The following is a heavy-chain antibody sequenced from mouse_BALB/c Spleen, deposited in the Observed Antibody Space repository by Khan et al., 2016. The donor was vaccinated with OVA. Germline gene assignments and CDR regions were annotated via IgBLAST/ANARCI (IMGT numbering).Heavy chain of an antibody. CDR2: IYPFNDDT. J-gene: IGHJ2*01. CDR1: GYTFTSYV. Sequence: VQLQQSGPELVKPGASVKMSCKASGYTFTSYVMHWVKQKPGQGLEWVGYIYPFNDDTKYDEKFRGKATLTSDKSSSTAYMEHSSLTYEASAVYSCAKNYSSDVYFDYWGQGTTLTVSS. D-gene: IGHD2-12*01. CDR3: AKNYSSDVYFDY. V-gene: IGHV1S136*01.